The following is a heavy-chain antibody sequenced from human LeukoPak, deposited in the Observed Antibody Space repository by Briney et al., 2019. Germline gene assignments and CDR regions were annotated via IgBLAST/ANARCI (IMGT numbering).Heavy chain of an antibody. D-gene: IGHD6-13*01. Sequence: SETLSLTCTVSGGSISSYYWNWIRQPPGQGLEWIGYIFYSGTTNYNPSPKSRVSMSVDTSKNHFSLKMSSVTAADTAVYYCATIVAAAARGFFDYWVQGTLVTVSS. V-gene: IGHV4-59*01. CDR1: GGSISSYY. J-gene: IGHJ4*02. CDR3: ATIVAAAARGFFDY. CDR2: IFYSGTT.